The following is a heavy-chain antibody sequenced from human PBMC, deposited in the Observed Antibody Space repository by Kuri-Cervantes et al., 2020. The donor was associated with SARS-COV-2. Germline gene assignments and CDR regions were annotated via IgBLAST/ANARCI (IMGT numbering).Heavy chain of an antibody. CDR2: IYHSGST. CDR1: GGSISSSNR. Sequence: SCAVSGGSISSSNRWSWVRQPPGKGLEWIGEIYHSGSTNYNPSLKGRVTISVDKSKNQFSLKLSSVTAADTAVYYCARDALLVGATGYYFDYWGQGTLVTVSS. CDR3: ARDALLVGATGYYFDY. D-gene: IGHD1-26*01. V-gene: IGHV4-4*02. J-gene: IGHJ4*02.